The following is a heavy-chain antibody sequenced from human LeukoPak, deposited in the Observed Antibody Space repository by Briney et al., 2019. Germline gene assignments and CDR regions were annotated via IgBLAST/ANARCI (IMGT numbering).Heavy chain of an antibody. V-gene: IGHV3-48*03. CDR1: GFTFSSYE. Sequence: GGSLRLSCAASGFTFSSYEMNWVRQAPGKGLEWVSYISSSGSTIYYADSVKGRFTISRDNAKNSLYLQMNSLRAEDTAVYYCARMNDYFDYWGQGTLVTVSP. CDR2: ISSSGSTI. CDR3: ARMNDYFDY. J-gene: IGHJ4*02.